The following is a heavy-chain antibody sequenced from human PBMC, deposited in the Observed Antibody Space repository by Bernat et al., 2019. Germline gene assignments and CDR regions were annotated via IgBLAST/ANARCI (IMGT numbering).Heavy chain of an antibody. D-gene: IGHD6-13*01. J-gene: IGHJ4*02. CDR3: ARQGAGYSSRWYHLDY. CDR1: GYSFTSYW. CDR2: IYPGYSDT. Sequence: EVQLVQSGAEVKKPGESLKISCKGSGYSFTSYWIGWVRQMPGKGLEWLGIIYPGYSDTRNSPSFQGPVTIPADKSSSTAYLQWSSLKASDTAMYYCARQGAGYSSRWYHLDYWGQGTLVTVSS. V-gene: IGHV5-51*01.